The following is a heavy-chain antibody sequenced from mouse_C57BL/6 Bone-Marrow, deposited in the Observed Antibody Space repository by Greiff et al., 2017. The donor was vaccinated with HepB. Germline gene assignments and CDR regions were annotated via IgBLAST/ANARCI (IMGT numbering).Heavy chain of an antibody. CDR2: IYPGGGYT. CDR1: GYTSTNYW. V-gene: IGHV1-63*01. D-gene: IGHD1-1*01. J-gene: IGHJ2*01. CDR3: ASYGSTFFDY. Sequence: VQGVESGAELVRPGTSVKMSCKASGYTSTNYWIGWAKQRPGHGLEWIGDIYPGGGYTNYNEKFKGKATLTADKSSSTAYMQFSSLTSEDSAIYYCASYGSTFFDYWGQGTTLTVSS.